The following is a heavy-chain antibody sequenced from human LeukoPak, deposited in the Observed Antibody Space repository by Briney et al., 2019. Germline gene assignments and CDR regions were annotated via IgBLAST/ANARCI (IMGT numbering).Heavy chain of an antibody. CDR2: INPNSGGT. J-gene: IGHJ4*02. CDR1: GYTFTGYY. Sequence: ASVKVSCKASGYTFTGYYMHWVRQAPGQGLEWMRWINPNSGGTNYAQKFQGRVTMTRDTSISTAYMELSRLRSDDTAVYYCARDTQYQWLDSFDYWGQGTLVTVSS. D-gene: IGHD2-2*01. V-gene: IGHV1-2*02. CDR3: ARDTQYQWLDSFDY.